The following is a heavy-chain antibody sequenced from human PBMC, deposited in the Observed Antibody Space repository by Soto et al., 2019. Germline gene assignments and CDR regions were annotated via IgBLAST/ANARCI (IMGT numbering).Heavy chain of an antibody. J-gene: IGHJ6*02. CDR1: GGSFSGYY. Sequence: SETLSLTCAVYGGSFSGYYWSWIRQPPGKGLEWIGEINHSGSTNYNPSLKSRVTISVDTSKNQFSLKLSSVTAADTAVYYCARKSYYYYYGMDVWGQGTTVTAP. CDR3: ARKSYYYYYGMDV. V-gene: IGHV4-34*01. CDR2: INHSGST.